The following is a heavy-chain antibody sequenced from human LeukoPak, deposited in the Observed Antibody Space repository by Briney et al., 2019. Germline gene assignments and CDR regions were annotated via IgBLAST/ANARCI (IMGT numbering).Heavy chain of an antibody. CDR3: ARVWYYDILTGYPYWYFDL. CDR1: GGSITSTNY. J-gene: IGHJ2*01. CDR2: IYYSGST. D-gene: IGHD3-9*01. Sequence: SETLSLTCGVSGGSITSTNYWSWVRQPPGQGLEWIGYIYYSGSTYYNPSLKSRVTISVDTSKNQFSLKLSSVTAADTAVYYCARVWYYDILTGYPYWYFDLWGRGTLVTVSS. V-gene: IGHV4-31*11.